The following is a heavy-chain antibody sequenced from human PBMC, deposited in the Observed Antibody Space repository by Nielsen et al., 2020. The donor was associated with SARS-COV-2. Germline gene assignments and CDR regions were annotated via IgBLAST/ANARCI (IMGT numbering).Heavy chain of an antibody. J-gene: IGHJ6*03. Sequence: GGSLRLSCAASGFTFDDYAMHWVRQAPGKGLEWVSGISWNSGSIGYADSVKGRFTISRDNAKNSLYLQMNSLRAEDTAVYYCARDGTVAATNLLYYYYYYYMDVWGKGTTVTVSS. CDR3: ARDGTVAATNLLYYYYYYYMDV. CDR2: ISWNSGSI. V-gene: IGHV3-9*01. CDR1: GFTFDDYA. D-gene: IGHD2-15*01.